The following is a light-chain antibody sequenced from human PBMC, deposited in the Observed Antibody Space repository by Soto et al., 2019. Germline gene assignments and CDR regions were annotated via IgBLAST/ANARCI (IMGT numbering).Light chain of an antibody. CDR2: GAS. CDR3: QQYGSSPT. CDR1: QSVSSN. V-gene: IGKV3-20*01. J-gene: IGKJ3*01. Sequence: EIVMTQSPATLSVSPGETATLSCRASQSVSSNLAWYQQKPGQAPRLLIYGASSRATGIPDRFSGSGSGTDFTLTISRLEPEDFAVYYCQQYGSSPTFGPGTKVDIK.